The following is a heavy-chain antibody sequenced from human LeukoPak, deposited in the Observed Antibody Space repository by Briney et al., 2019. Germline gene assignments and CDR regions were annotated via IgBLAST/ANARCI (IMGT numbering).Heavy chain of an antibody. Sequence: GASVKVSCKASGYTFTDFAMSWVRHAPGQGLEWMGKISVYNGHTNSVQKFQGRVTMTRDTSTSTAYMELMSLRPDDTAVYFCARNGDPGPYYFDFWGQGTLVTVSS. CDR2: ISVYNGHT. CDR1: GYTFTDFA. CDR3: ARNGDPGPYYFDF. J-gene: IGHJ4*02. D-gene: IGHD2-21*02. V-gene: IGHV1-18*01.